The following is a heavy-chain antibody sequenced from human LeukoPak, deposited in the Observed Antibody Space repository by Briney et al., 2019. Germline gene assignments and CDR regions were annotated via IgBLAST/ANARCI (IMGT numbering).Heavy chain of an antibody. CDR3: ARDYYDSGTHLY. CDR2: MYYIGST. Sequence: PSETLSLTCTVSDGSVSSGSHYWSWIRQPPGQGLEWIGYMYYIGSTNYNPSLKSRVTISIATSKSQFSLRLSSVTAADTAVYYCARDYYDSGTHLYWGQGTLVTVSS. V-gene: IGHV4-61*01. J-gene: IGHJ4*02. D-gene: IGHD3-10*01. CDR1: DGSVSSGSHY.